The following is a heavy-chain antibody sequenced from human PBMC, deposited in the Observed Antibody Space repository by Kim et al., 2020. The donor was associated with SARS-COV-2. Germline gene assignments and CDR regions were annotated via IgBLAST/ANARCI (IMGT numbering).Heavy chain of an antibody. J-gene: IGHJ5*02. Sequence: YAQKLQGRVTMTTDTSTSTAYMELRSLRSDDTAVYYCARARGYSGYDYSPWGQGTLVTVSS. D-gene: IGHD5-12*01. V-gene: IGHV1-18*01. CDR3: ARARGYSGYDYSP.